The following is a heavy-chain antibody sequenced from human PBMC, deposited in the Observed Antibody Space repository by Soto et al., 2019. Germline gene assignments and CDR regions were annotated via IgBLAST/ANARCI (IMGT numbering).Heavy chain of an antibody. V-gene: IGHV4-39*01. CDR1: GGSISSSSYY. J-gene: IGHJ5*02. CDR2: IYYSGST. Sequence: SXETLSLTCTVSGGSISSSSYYWGWIRQPPGKGLEWIGSIYYSGSTYYNPSLKSRVTISVDTSKNQFSLKLSSVTAADTAVYYCARRLGTGTINWLDPWGKGTLVTVSS. D-gene: IGHD1-7*01. CDR3: ARRLGTGTINWLDP.